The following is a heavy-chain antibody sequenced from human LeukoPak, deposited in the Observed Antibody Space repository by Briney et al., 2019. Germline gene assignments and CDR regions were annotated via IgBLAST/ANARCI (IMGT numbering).Heavy chain of an antibody. V-gene: IGHV1-69*13. D-gene: IGHD5-24*01. Sequence: SVKVSCKASGGTFSSYAISWVRPAPGQGLEWMGGIIPIFGTANYAQKFQGRVTITADESTSTAYMELSSLRSEDTAVYYCARVGRWLQSYYFDYWGQGTLVTVSS. CDR1: GGTFSSYA. CDR2: IIPIFGTA. J-gene: IGHJ4*02. CDR3: ARVGRWLQSYYFDY.